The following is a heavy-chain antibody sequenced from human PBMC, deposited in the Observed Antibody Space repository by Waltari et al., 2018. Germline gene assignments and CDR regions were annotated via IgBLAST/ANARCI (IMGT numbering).Heavy chain of an antibody. CDR2: ISGSGGST. J-gene: IGHJ4*02. Sequence: VQLVQSGAEVKKPGSSVKVSCKASGGTFSSYAISWVRQAPGKGLEWVSAISGSGGSTYYADSVKGRFTISRDNSKNTLYLQMNSLRAEDTAVYYCAKDYGQDYWGQGTLVTVSS. D-gene: IGHD4-17*01. CDR1: GGTFSSYA. V-gene: IGHV3-23*04. CDR3: AKDYGQDY.